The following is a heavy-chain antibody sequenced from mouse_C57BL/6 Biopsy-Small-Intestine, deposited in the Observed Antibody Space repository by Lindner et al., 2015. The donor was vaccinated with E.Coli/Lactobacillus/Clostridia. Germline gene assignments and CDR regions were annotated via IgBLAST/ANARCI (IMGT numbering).Heavy chain of an antibody. V-gene: IGHV1S55*01. CDR1: GYTFISYY. J-gene: IGHJ1*01. CDR2: INPSDGRV. CDR3: ARDRGNAGLPGFKYYYGMDV. Sequence: SVKVSCKASGYTFISYYIHWVRQAPGQGLEWMGIINPSDGRVAYAQKFQGRVTMTRDTSTSTIHMELSSLTSAETAVYYCARDRGNAGLPGFKYYYGMDVWGQGTTVTVSS. D-gene: IGHD1-1*01.